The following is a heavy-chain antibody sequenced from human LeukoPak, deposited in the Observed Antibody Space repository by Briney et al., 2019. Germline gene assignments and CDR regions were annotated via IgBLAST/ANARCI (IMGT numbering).Heavy chain of an antibody. CDR2: IYYSGAT. Sequence: SETLSLTCTVSGGSISSTTYYWGWIRQPPGKGLEWIGSIYYSGATYYNPSLKSRVTISVDTSSNQFFLKLSSVTAADTGVYYCATGGANYYSFDYWGQGTLVTVSS. CDR3: ATGGANYYSFDY. J-gene: IGHJ4*02. CDR1: GGSISSTTYY. D-gene: IGHD4/OR15-4a*01. V-gene: IGHV4-39*01.